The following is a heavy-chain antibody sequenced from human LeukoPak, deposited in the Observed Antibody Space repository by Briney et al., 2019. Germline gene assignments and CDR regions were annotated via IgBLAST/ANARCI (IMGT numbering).Heavy chain of an antibody. CDR2: ISSSSSYI. V-gene: IGHV3-21*01. CDR1: GFTFRSYS. Sequence: PGGSLRLSCAASGFTFRSYSMNWARQAPGKGLEWVSSISSSSSYIYYADSVKGRFTISRDNAKNSLYLQMNSLRAEDTAVYYCARDSAEVCVVAATSRFDYWGQGTLVTVSS. J-gene: IGHJ4*02. D-gene: IGHD2-15*01. CDR3: ARDSAEVCVVAATSRFDY.